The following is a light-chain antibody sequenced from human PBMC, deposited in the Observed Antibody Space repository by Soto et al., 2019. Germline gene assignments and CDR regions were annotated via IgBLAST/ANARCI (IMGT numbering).Light chain of an antibody. CDR3: SSYIRASTVV. CDR1: SSDVGGYNY. V-gene: IGLV2-14*03. CDR2: DVS. Sequence: QSVLTQPASVSGSPGQSIAISCTGTSSDVGGYNYVSWYQQHPGKAPKLMIYDVSNRPSGVSNRFSGSKSGNTASLTISGLHAEDEADYYCSSYIRASTVVFGGGTKLTVL. J-gene: IGLJ2*01.